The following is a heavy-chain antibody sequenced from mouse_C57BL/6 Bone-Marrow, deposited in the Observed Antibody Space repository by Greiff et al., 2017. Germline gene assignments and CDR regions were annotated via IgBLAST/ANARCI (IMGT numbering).Heavy chain of an antibody. J-gene: IGHJ4*01. CDR2: IYPANGNT. V-gene: IGHV1-76*01. CDR1: GYTFTDYY. Sequence: VQLVESGAELVRPGASVKLSCKASGYTFTDYYINWVKQRPGQGLEWIARIYPANGNTYYNEKFKGKATLTAEKSSSTAYMQLSSLTSEDSAVYFYARRVGRNDAIDYGGQGTSVTVSS. CDR3: ARRVGRNDAIDY. D-gene: IGHD1-1*01.